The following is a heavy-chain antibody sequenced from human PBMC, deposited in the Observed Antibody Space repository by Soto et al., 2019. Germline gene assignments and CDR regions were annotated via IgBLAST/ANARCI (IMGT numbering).Heavy chain of an antibody. J-gene: IGHJ6*02. D-gene: IGHD3-3*01. CDR2: ILYDGSNK. V-gene: IGHV3-30*18. CDR3: AKDADVKWPNYYFWSDYYNVYRMDV. CDR1: GFTFSSYG. Sequence: GGALRLPRGASGFTFSSYGNHWGRQAPGKGLEWGAGILYDGSNKYYADSVTGRFTISRDNSKNTMYLQMNSLRAEDTGVYYCAKDADVKWPNYYFWSDYYNVYRMDVWGQGTTVTVSS.